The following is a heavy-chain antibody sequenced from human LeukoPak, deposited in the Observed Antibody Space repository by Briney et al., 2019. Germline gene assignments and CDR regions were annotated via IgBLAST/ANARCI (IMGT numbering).Heavy chain of an antibody. J-gene: IGHJ4*02. D-gene: IGHD1-26*01. CDR1: GFTFSSYW. CDR3: VRSAGNFDY. CDR2: TNTDGSDT. V-gene: IGHV3-74*01. Sequence: GGSLRLSCAASGFTFSSYWMHWVRQAPGKGLVWVSRTNTDGSDTSYADSVKGRFTVSRDNAKNTLHLQMNSLRAEDTAVYYCVRSAGNFDYWGQGILVTVSS.